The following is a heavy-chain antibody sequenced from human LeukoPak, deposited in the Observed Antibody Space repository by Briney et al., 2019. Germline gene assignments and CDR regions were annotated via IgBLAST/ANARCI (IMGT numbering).Heavy chain of an antibody. CDR2: ISYDGSNK. Sequence: GGSLRLSCAASGFTFSSYAMHWVRQAPGKGLEWVAVISYDGSNKYYADSVKGRFTISRDNSKNTLYLQMNSLRAEDTAVYYCARDLTGPDWDYWGQGTLVTVSS. CDR1: GFTFSSYA. D-gene: IGHD1-14*01. V-gene: IGHV3-30*04. J-gene: IGHJ4*02. CDR3: ARDLTGPDWDY.